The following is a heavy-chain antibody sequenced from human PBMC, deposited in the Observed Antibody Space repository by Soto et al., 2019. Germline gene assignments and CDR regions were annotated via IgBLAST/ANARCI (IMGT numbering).Heavy chain of an antibody. CDR1: GGSISSGGYY. D-gene: IGHD6-13*01. J-gene: IGHJ5*02. CDR3: ARVFSDSSSFFDP. V-gene: IGHV4-31*03. Sequence: PSETLSLTCTVSGGSISSGGYYWSWIRQHPGKGLEWIGYIYYSGSTYYKPSLKSRVTISVDTSKNQFSLKLSSVTAADTAVYYCARVFSDSSSFFDPWGQGTLVTVSS. CDR2: IYYSGST.